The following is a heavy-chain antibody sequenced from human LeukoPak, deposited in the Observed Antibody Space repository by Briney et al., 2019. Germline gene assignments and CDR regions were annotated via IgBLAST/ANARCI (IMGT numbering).Heavy chain of an antibody. Sequence: GGSLRLSCAASGITFSSYWMSWVRQAPGKGLEWVANIKQDGSEKYYVDSVKGRFTISRDNAKNSLYLQMNSLRVEDTAVYYCATDYADYWGQGTLVTVSS. CDR1: GITFSSYW. J-gene: IGHJ4*02. D-gene: IGHD4-17*01. CDR2: IKQDGSEK. V-gene: IGHV3-7*01. CDR3: ATDYADY.